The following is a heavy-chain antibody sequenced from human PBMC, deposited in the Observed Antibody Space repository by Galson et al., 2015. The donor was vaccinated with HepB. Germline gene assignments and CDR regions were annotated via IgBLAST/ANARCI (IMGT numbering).Heavy chain of an antibody. D-gene: IGHD2-2*01. CDR1: GYTFTSYT. CDR2: ISGGNGYT. V-gene: IGHV1-3*01. CDR3: TRDAEPGFCGGTSCPNWFDP. J-gene: IGHJ5*02. Sequence: SVKVSCKASGYTFTSYTVHWVRQAPGQSLEWMGWISGGNGYTKYSERFQDRVTFTRDISATTAYMELSSLRSEDTAVYYCTRDAEPGFCGGTSCPNWFDPWGQGTLVTVSS.